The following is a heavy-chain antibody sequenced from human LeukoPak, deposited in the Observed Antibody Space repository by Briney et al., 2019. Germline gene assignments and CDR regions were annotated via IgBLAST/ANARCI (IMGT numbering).Heavy chain of an antibody. CDR3: ATDYCSGGSCYVGAFDI. CDR2: FDPEDGET. V-gene: IGHV1-24*01. CDR1: GYTLTELS. J-gene: IGHJ3*02. Sequence: ASVKVSFKVSGYTLTELSMHWVRQAPGKGLEWMGGFDPEDGETIYAQKFQGRVTMTEDTSTDTAYMELSSLRSEDTAVYYCATDYCSGGSCYVGAFDIWGQGTMVTVSS. D-gene: IGHD2-15*01.